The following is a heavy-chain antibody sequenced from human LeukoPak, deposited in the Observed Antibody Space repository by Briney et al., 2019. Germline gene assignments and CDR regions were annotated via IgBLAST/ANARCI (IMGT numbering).Heavy chain of an antibody. CDR1: GFTFSSYS. Sequence: WGSLRLSSAASGFTFSSYSMNWVRQDPGKGLEWVSYISSSSSTIYYADSVKGRFTISRDNAKNSLYLQMNSLRAEDTAVYYCASEDTWNWFDPWGQGTLVTVSS. D-gene: IGHD5-18*01. CDR2: ISSSSSTI. J-gene: IGHJ5*02. CDR3: ASEDTWNWFDP. V-gene: IGHV3-48*01.